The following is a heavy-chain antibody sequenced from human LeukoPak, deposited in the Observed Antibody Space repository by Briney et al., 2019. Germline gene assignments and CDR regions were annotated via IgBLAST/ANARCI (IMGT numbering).Heavy chain of an antibody. D-gene: IGHD4-17*01. Sequence: SETLSLTCAVYGGSFSGYYWSWIRQPPGKGLEWIGEINHSGSTNYNPSLKSRVTISVDTSKNQFSLKLSSVTAADTAVYYCARHLGDPNYFDYWGQGTLVTVSS. CDR2: INHSGST. J-gene: IGHJ4*02. CDR1: GGSFSGYY. V-gene: IGHV4-34*01. CDR3: ARHLGDPNYFDY.